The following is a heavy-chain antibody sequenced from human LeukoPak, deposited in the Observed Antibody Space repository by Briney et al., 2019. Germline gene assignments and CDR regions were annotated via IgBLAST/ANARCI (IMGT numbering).Heavy chain of an antibody. D-gene: IGHD3-10*01. CDR3: ARSHGSGSYYSYYFDY. CDR1: GYSITSGYH. Sequence: SETLSLTCIVSGYSITSGYHWGWIRQTPGKGLEWIGTMYHSGNINYNPSLKSRVTVSVDTSKNQFSLKLSSVTAADTAVYYCARSHGSGSYYSYYFDYWGQGTLVTVSS. J-gene: IGHJ4*02. V-gene: IGHV4-38-2*02. CDR2: MYHSGNI.